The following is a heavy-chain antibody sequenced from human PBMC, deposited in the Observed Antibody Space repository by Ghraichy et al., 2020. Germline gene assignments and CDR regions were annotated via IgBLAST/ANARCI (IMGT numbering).Heavy chain of an antibody. J-gene: IGHJ6*02. Sequence: ASVKVSCKASGYTFTSYGISWVRQAPGQGLEWMGWISAYNGNTNYAQKLQGRVTMTTDTSTSTAYMELRSLRSDDTAVYYCARESSFLGETDYGMDVWGQGTTVTVSS. CDR3: ARESSFLGETDYGMDV. CDR2: ISAYNGNT. V-gene: IGHV1-18*01. D-gene: IGHD3-16*01. CDR1: GYTFTSYG.